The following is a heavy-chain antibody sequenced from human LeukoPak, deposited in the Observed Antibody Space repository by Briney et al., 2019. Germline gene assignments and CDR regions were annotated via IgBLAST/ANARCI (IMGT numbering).Heavy chain of an antibody. CDR2: INHSGST. CDR3: ARGSQQLDYYGMDV. D-gene: IGHD6-13*01. J-gene: IGHJ6*02. CDR1: GGSFSGYY. Sequence: SETLSLTCAVYGGSFSGYYWSWIGQPPGKGLEWIGEINHSGSTNYNPSLKSRVTISVDTSKNQFSLKLSSVTAADTAVYYCARGSQQLDYYGMDVWGQGTTVTVSS. V-gene: IGHV4-34*01.